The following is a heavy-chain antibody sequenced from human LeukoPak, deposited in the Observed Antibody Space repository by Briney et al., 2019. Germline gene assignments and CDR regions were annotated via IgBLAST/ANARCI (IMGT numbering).Heavy chain of an antibody. CDR3: ARLGYYYDSSGSLDY. D-gene: IGHD3-22*01. CDR1: GFTFSSYW. Sequence: GGSLRLSCAASGFTFSSYWMSWVRQAPGKGLEWVANIKQDGSEKYYVDSVKGRFTISRDNAKNSLYLQMNSLRAEDTAVYYCARLGYYYDSSGSLDYWGQGTLVTVSS. CDR2: IKQDGSEK. J-gene: IGHJ4*02. V-gene: IGHV3-7*03.